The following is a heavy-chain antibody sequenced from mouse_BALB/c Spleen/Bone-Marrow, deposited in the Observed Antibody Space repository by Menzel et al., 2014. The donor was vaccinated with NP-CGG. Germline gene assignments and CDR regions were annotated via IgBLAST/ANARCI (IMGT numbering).Heavy chain of an antibody. CDR2: IYPGDGDT. CDR3: ARWGGENYVNYCAMDY. Sequence: QVQLQQSGAELVRPGSSVKISCKASGYAFSSYWVNWVKRRPGQGLEWIGQIYPGDGDTNYNGKFRGKATLTADKSSSTAYMQLSSLTFEDSAVYFCARWGGENYVNYCAMDYWGQGTSVTVSS. J-gene: IGHJ4*01. V-gene: IGHV1-80*01. D-gene: IGHD1-1*01. CDR1: GYAFSSYW.